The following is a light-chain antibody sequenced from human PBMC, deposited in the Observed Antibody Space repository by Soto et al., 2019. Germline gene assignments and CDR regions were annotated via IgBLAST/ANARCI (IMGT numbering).Light chain of an antibody. J-gene: IGLJ3*02. CDR3: ASYAGSKGVL. Sequence: QSVLTQPPSASGSPGQSVTISCTGTGSDVGNYNYVSWYQQHPGKAPKLVIYGVNKRPSGVPDRFSGSKSGNTASLTVSGLQAEDEADYYCASYAGSKGVLFGGGTKLTVL. CDR1: GSDVGNYNY. CDR2: GVN. V-gene: IGLV2-8*01.